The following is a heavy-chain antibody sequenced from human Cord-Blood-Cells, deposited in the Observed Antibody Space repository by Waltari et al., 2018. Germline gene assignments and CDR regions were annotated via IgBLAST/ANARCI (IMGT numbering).Heavy chain of an antibody. Sequence: QVQLQQWGAGLLKPSETLSLTCAVYGGSFSGYYWSCIRQPPGKGLEWIGEINHSGSTNYNPSLKSRVTISVDTSKNQFSLKLSSVTAADTAVYYCARVPASTVVTDYWGQGTLVTVSS. CDR1: GGSFSGYY. J-gene: IGHJ4*02. D-gene: IGHD4-17*01. V-gene: IGHV4-34*01. CDR3: ARVPASTVVTDY. CDR2: INHSGST.